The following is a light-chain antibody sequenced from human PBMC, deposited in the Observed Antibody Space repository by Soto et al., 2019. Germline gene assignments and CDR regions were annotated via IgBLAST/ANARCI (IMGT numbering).Light chain of an antibody. CDR3: AAWDDSLNAYV. Sequence: QSVLTQPPSVSEAPRQRVTISCSGSSSNIGNNAVNWYQQLPGQAPKIVIYYDDLLTSGVSDRFSGSKSGTSASLAISALQSDDEDDYYCAAWDDSLNAYVLGHGTKVTV. J-gene: IGLJ1*01. CDR1: SSNIGNNA. V-gene: IGLV1-36*01. CDR2: YDD.